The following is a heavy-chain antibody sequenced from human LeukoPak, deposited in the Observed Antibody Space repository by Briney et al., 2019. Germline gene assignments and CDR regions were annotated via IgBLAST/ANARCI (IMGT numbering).Heavy chain of an antibody. CDR1: GFTFDDYA. J-gene: IGHJ4*02. CDR2: ISWNSGSI. V-gene: IGHV3-9*01. CDR3: AKDISYDSSGYLASPHFDY. Sequence: GGSLRLSCAASGFTFDDYAMHWVRQAPGKGLEWVSGISWNSGSIGYADSVKGRFTISRDNAKNSLYLQMNSLRAEDTALYYCAKDISYDSSGYLASPHFDYGGQGTLVTVSS. D-gene: IGHD3-22*01.